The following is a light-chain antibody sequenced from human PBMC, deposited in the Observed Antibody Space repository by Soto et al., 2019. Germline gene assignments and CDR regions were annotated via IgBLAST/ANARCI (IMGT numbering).Light chain of an antibody. CDR2: LGS. Sequence: DIVMTQSPLFLPVTPGEPASISCRSSQSLLHSKGYNYLDWYLQKPGQSPQLLIYLGSNRASGVPDRFSGSGSGTDFTLKISRVVAEDVGVYYCMQALQTPITFGQGTRLEIK. V-gene: IGKV2-28*01. J-gene: IGKJ5*01. CDR1: QSLLHSKGYNY. CDR3: MQALQTPIT.